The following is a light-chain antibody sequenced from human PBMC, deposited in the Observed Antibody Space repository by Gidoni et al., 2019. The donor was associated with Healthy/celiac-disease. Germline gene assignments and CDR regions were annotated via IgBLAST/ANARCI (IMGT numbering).Light chain of an antibody. CDR3: QQYGSSPWTT. CDR2: GAS. Sequence: EIVLTQSPGTLSLSPGERATLSCRASQSVSSSYLAWYQQKPGQAPRLLIYGASSRATGIPDRFSGSGSGTDFTLTISRLEPEDFAVYYCQQYGSSPWTTFXQXTRLEIK. V-gene: IGKV3-20*01. J-gene: IGKJ5*01. CDR1: QSVSSSY.